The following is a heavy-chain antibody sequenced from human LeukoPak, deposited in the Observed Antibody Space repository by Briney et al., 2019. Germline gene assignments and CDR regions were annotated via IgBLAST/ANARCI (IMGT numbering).Heavy chain of an antibody. CDR1: GFTFSSYA. J-gene: IGHJ4*02. CDR3: AKVGYCSGGSCYSPVFSTDY. CDR2: ISGSGGST. Sequence: GGSLRLSCAASGFTFSSYAMSWVRQAPGKGLEWVSAISGSGGSTYYADSVKGRFTISRDNSKNTLYLQMNSLRAEDTAVYYCAKVGYCSGGSCYSPVFSTDYWGQGTLVTVSS. D-gene: IGHD2-15*01. V-gene: IGHV3-23*01.